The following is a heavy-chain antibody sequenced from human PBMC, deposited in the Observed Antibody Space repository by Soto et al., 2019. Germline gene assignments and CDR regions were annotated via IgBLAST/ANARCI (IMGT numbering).Heavy chain of an antibody. CDR1: GGSITSNNL. J-gene: IGHJ5*02. Sequence: QVQLQESGPGQVKSSETLFLTCAVSGGSITSNNLWSWIRHPPGQGLAWIGEIYHSGSANYNPSLKSRIIMSVDKSKNQFSLKLNSVTAADTAVYYCARGSTTVVTPNWFDPWGQGTLVTVSS. V-gene: IGHV4-4*02. CDR2: IYHSGSA. CDR3: ARGSTTVVTPNWFDP. D-gene: IGHD4-17*01.